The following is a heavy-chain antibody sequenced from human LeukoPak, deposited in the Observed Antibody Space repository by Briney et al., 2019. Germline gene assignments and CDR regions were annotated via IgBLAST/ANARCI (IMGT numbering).Heavy chain of an antibody. D-gene: IGHD6-6*01. J-gene: IGHJ6*03. CDR3: ARTSPYYYYYMDV. CDR2: IIPIFGTA. V-gene: IGHV1-69*13. Sequence: SVKVSCKASGGTFSAYAISWVRQAPGQGLEWMGGIIPIFGTANYAQKFQGRVTITADGSTRTAYMELSNLRSEDTAVYYCARTSPYYYYYMDVWGKGTTVTISS. CDR1: GGTFSAYA.